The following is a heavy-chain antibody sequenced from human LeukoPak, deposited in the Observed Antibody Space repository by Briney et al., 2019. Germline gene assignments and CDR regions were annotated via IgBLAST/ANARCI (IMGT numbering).Heavy chain of an antibody. D-gene: IGHD3-16*01. J-gene: IGHJ5*02. Sequence: PGGSLRLSCEASGFTFSSYWMHWVRQAPGKGLVWVSRIDSDGSSTSYADSVKGRFTISRDNAKNTLYLQMNSLRAEDTAVYYCARSQAWGNWFGPWGQGTLVTVSS. V-gene: IGHV3-74*01. CDR3: ARSQAWGNWFGP. CDR1: GFTFSSYW. CDR2: IDSDGSST.